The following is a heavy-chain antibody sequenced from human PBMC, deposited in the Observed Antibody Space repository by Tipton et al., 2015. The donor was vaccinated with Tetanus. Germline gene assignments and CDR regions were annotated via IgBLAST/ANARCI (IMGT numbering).Heavy chain of an antibody. CDR2: IYPGDSDT. D-gene: IGHD2-8*01. Sequence: VQLVQSGGEVKKPGESLRISCKGSGYIFNNYWIGWVRQKPGKGLEGMGIIYPGDSDTRYSPSFQGQVTISVDKSINTAYLQWSSLKASDTSMFYCARAHCTDGVCNFDFWGQGALVTVAS. J-gene: IGHJ4*02. CDR3: ARAHCTDGVCNFDF. V-gene: IGHV5-51*01. CDR1: GYIFNNYW.